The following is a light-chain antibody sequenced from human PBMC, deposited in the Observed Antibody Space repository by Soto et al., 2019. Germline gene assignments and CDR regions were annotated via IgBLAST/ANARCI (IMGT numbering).Light chain of an antibody. Sequence: ALTQPASVSGSPGQSITISCTGTSSDVGGYDFVSWYQQHPGKAPKPLIYEVSRRPSSFSNRFSGSKSANTASLTFSELQAEDAADYYCLSYSSTSTLYVFGTGTKVT. CDR1: SSDVGGYDF. CDR2: EVS. CDR3: LSYSSTSTLYV. J-gene: IGLJ1*01. V-gene: IGLV2-14*01.